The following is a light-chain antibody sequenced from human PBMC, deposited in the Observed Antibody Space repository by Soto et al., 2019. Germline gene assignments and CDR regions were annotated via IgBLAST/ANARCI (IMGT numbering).Light chain of an antibody. CDR2: RSD. CDR1: SSNIGSNY. Sequence: QSVLTQPTSASGTPGQRVTISCSGSSSNIGSNYVSWYQHLPGAAPKLLIYRSDQRPSGVPDRFSGSKSGTSASLAISGLRSEDEADYFCEVRDDGMSGHWVFGGGTKLTVL. CDR3: EVRDDGMSGHWV. V-gene: IGLV1-47*01. J-gene: IGLJ3*02.